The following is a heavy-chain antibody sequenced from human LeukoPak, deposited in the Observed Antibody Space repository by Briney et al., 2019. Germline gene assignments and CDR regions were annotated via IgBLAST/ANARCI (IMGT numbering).Heavy chain of an antibody. V-gene: IGHV6-1*01. Sequence: SQTLSLTCAVPGDSVSSNRAAWIWIRQSPPRGLEWLGSTYYRSKWDNDYAVSMKSRITINPDTSKNQFSLQLNSVTPEDTAVYYCARVVGGSPDYWGQGTRVTV. CDR3: ARVVGGSPDY. J-gene: IGHJ4*02. CDR2: TYYRSKWDN. D-gene: IGHD2-15*01. CDR1: GDSVSSNRAA.